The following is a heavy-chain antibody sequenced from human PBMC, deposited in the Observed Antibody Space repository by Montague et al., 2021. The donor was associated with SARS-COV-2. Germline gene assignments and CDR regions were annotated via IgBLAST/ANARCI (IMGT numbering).Heavy chain of an antibody. D-gene: IGHD2-2*01. CDR3: AREAYQLPNTYYYYYGMDV. V-gene: IGHV4-61*02. CDR2: IYTSGST. J-gene: IGHJ6*02. Sequence: TLSLTCTVSGGSISSGSYYWSWIRQPAGKGLEWTGRIYTSGSTNYNPSLKSRVTISVDTSKNQFSLKLSSVTAADTAVYYCAREAYQLPNTYYYYYGMDVWGQGTTVTVSS. CDR1: GGSISSGSYY.